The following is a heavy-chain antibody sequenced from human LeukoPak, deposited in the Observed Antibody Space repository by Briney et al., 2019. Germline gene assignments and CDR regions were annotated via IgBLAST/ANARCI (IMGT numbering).Heavy chain of an antibody. CDR2: IYYSGST. CDR1: GDSITGYY. CDR3: ARVWQQLAENWFDP. Sequence: SETLSLTCSVSGDSITGYYWGWIRQPPGKGLEWIGSIYYSGSTYYNPSLKSRVTISVDTSKNQFSLKLSSVTAADTAVYYCARVWQQLAENWFDPWGQGTLVTVSS. J-gene: IGHJ5*02. D-gene: IGHD6-13*01. V-gene: IGHV4-39*07.